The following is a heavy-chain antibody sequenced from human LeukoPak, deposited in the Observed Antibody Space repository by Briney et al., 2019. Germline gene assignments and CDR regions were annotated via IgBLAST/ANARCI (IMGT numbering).Heavy chain of an antibody. CDR2: IYNGGTT. Sequence: GGSLRLSCAASGFTVSSNYMSWVRQAPGKGLEWVAVIYNGGTTSYADSVRGRFTISRDNSKNTLYLQMNSLRAEDTAVYYCAKDSGITMIVVVITLDYWGQGTLVTVSS. CDR3: AKDSGITMIVVVITLDY. D-gene: IGHD3-22*01. CDR1: GFTVSSNY. J-gene: IGHJ4*02. V-gene: IGHV3-53*01.